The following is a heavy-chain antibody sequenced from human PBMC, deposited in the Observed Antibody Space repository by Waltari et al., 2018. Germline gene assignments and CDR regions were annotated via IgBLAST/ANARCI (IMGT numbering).Heavy chain of an antibody. CDR1: GFTFSSYA. CDR3: AKEKRQLVRSHDAFDI. V-gene: IGHV3-23*01. Sequence: EVQLLESGGGLVQPGGSLRLSCAASGFTFSSYAMSWVRPAPGKGLEWVSAISGSGGSTYYADSVKGRFTISRDNSKNTLYLQMNSLRAEDTAVYYCAKEKRQLVRSHDAFDIWGQGTMDTVSS. J-gene: IGHJ3*02. D-gene: IGHD6-6*01. CDR2: ISGSGGST.